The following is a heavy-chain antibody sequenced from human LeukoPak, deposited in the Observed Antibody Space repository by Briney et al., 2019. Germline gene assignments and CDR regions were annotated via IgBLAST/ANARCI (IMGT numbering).Heavy chain of an antibody. Sequence: PGGSLRLSCAASGFTFSSYAMHWVRQAPGKGLEWVAFIRYDGSNKYYADSVKGRFTISRDSSKNTLYLQMNSLRAEDTAVYYCAKESQLSYSGTFYIDYWGQGTLVTVSS. D-gene: IGHD1-26*01. CDR3: AKESQLSYSGTFYIDY. CDR2: IRYDGSNK. V-gene: IGHV3-30*02. CDR1: GFTFSSYA. J-gene: IGHJ4*02.